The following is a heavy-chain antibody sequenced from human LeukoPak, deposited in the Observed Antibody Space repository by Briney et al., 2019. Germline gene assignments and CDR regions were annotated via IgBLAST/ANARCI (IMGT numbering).Heavy chain of an antibody. J-gene: IGHJ3*02. CDR2: IYYSGST. V-gene: IGHV4-39*07. CDR3: ARRLSSGWYYDAFDI. D-gene: IGHD6-19*01. CDR1: GGSIGSSSYY. Sequence: SETLSLTCTVSGGSIGSSSYYWGWIRQPPGKGLEWIGSIYYSGSTYYNPSLKSRVTISVDTSKNQFSLKLSSVTAADTAVYYCARRLSSGWYYDAFDIWGQGTMVTVSS.